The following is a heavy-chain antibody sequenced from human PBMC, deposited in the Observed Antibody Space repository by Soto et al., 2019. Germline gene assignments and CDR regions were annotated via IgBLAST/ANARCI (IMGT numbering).Heavy chain of an antibody. Sequence: QVQLQESGPGLVKPSQTLSLTCTVSGGSISSGDYYWSWIRQPPGKGLEWIGYIYYSGSSYYNPSLKSRVTISVDTSKNQFSLKLSSVTAADTAVYYCARAQGLPPRIYYFDYWGQGTLVTVSS. CDR1: GGSISSGDYY. CDR3: ARAQGLPPRIYYFDY. V-gene: IGHV4-30-4*01. J-gene: IGHJ4*02. CDR2: IYYSGSS. D-gene: IGHD4-17*01.